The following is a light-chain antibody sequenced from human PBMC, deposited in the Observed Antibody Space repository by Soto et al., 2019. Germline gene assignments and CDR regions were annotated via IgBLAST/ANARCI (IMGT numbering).Light chain of an antibody. J-gene: IGKJ1*01. Sequence: EIVLTQSPGTLSLSPGERATLSCRASQSVSSSYLAWYQQKPGQAPRLLIYGASSRATGIPDGFSGSGSGTDFTLTISRQEPEYFAVYYRQQYGSLPPTFGQGIKVEIK. CDR2: GAS. CDR1: QSVSSSY. CDR3: QQYGSLPPT. V-gene: IGKV3-20*01.